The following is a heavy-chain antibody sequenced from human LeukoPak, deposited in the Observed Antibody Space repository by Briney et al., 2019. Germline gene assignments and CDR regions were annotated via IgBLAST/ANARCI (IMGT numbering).Heavy chain of an antibody. CDR2: IYYSGST. J-gene: IGHJ6*02. D-gene: IGHD3-10*01. V-gene: IGHV4-39*01. CDR1: GGSISSSSYY. CDR3: ARNYGSGRSYYYGMDV. Sequence: PSETLSLTCTVSGGSISSSSYYWGWIRQPPGKGLEWIGSIYYSGSTYYNPCLKSRVTISVDTSKNQFSLKLSSVTAADTAVYYCARNYGSGRSYYYGMDVWGQGTTVTVSS.